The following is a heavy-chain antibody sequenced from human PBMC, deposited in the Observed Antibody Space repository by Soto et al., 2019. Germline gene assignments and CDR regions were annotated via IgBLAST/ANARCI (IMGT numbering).Heavy chain of an antibody. D-gene: IGHD4-17*01. CDR1: GFTFSSYA. CDR2: ISGSGGST. Sequence: GGSLRLSCAASGFTFSSYAMSWVRQAPGKGLEWVSAISGSGGSTYYADSVKGRFTISRDNSKNTLYLQMNSLRAEDTAVYYCAIIGDYDWYFDLWGRGTLVTVSS. V-gene: IGHV3-23*01. CDR3: AIIGDYDWYFDL. J-gene: IGHJ2*01.